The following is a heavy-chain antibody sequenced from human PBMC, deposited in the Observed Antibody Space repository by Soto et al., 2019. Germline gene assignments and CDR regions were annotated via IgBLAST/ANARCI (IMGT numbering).Heavy chain of an antibody. CDR2: ISYDGSQR. CDR3: ANQGGQWLPVKH. V-gene: IGHV3-30*18. D-gene: IGHD6-19*01. CDR1: GLTFSRSG. J-gene: IGHJ4*02. Sequence: QVQLVESGGGVIQPGRSLRLSCEASGLTFSRSGMHWVRQAPGKGLEWVAVISYDGSQRYYADSMKGRFSISRDNSKNTLYLQMNSLRLEDTAVYYCANQGGQWLPVKHWGQGTLVTVSS.